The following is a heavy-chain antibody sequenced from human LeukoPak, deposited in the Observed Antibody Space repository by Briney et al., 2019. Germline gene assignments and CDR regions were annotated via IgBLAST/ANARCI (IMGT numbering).Heavy chain of an antibody. CDR3: ARTLTVTTHGHGGDY. CDR1: GNTFTSYY. D-gene: IGHD4-17*01. Sequence: ASVKVSCKASGNTFTSYYMHWVRQAPGQGLEWMGIINPSGGSTSYAQKFQGRVTMTRDTSTSTVYMELSSLRSEDTAVYYCARTLTVTTHGHGGDYWGQGTLVTVSS. CDR2: INPSGGST. J-gene: IGHJ4*02. V-gene: IGHV1-46*01.